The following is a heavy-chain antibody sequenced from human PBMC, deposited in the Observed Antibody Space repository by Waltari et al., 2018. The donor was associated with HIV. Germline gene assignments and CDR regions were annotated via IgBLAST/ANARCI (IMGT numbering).Heavy chain of an antibody. CDR1: EHNYW. Sequence: EVRLVQSGAEVNKPGESLRISCQAPEHNYWIAWVRQMPGKGLEWMGFIFIGDSDTRYSPSFQGQVTISADRSISTAFLQWRSLKAADSAMYYCAALAGSEWDLVADSWGRGTLLTVSS. V-gene: IGHV5-51*01. D-gene: IGHD6-19*01. J-gene: IGHJ4*02. CDR3: AALAGSEWDLVADS. CDR2: IFIGDSDT.